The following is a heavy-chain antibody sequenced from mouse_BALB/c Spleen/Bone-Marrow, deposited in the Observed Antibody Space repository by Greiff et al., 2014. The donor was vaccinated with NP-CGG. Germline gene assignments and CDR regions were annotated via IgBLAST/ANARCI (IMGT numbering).Heavy chain of an antibody. D-gene: IGHD1-2*01. CDR2: IYPGSGST. V-gene: IGHV1S22*01. Sequence: LQQPGSELVRPGASVKLSCKASGYTFTSYWMHWVKQRPGQGLEWIGNIYPGSGSTNYDEKFKSKATLTVDTSYSTAYMQLSSLTSEDSAVYYCTPRLRYWGQGTTLTVSS. J-gene: IGHJ2*01. CDR1: GYTFTSYW. CDR3: TPRLRY.